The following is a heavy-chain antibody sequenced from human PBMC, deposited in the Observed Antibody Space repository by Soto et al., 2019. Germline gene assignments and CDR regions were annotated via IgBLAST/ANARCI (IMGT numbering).Heavy chain of an antibody. CDR1: GGSISSGCYY. J-gene: IGHJ5*02. Sequence: SETLSLTCTVSGGSISSGCYYWSWIRQHPGKGLEWIGYIYYSGSTYYNPSLKSRVTISVDTSKNQFSLKLSSVTAADTAVYYCARHMLGYCSGGSCYSGWFDPWGQGTLVTVSS. V-gene: IGHV4-39*01. CDR2: IYYSGST. CDR3: ARHMLGYCSGGSCYSGWFDP. D-gene: IGHD2-15*01.